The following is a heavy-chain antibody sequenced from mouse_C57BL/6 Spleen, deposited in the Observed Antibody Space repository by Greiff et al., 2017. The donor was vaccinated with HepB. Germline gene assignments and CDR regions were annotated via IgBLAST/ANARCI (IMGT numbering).Heavy chain of an antibody. CDR3: AREFYYYGSSDWYFDV. CDR1: GYSITSGYD. J-gene: IGHJ1*03. V-gene: IGHV3-1*01. Sequence: VQLQESGPGMVKPSQSLSLTCTVTGYSITSGYDWHWIRHFPGNKLEWMGYISYSGSTNYNPSLKSRISITHDTSKNHFFLKLNSVTTEDTATYYCAREFYYYGSSDWYFDVWGTGTTVTVSS. CDR2: ISYSGST. D-gene: IGHD1-1*01.